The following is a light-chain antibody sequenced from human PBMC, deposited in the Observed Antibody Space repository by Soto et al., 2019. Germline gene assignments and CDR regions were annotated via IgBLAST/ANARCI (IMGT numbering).Light chain of an antibody. V-gene: IGKV1-17*03. CDR2: PAP. J-gene: IGKJ1*01. CDR1: QDISNS. CDR3: LQHKTFPWT. Sequence: DIQMTQSPSAMSASVGDRVTITCRASQDISNSLAWLQQRPGKVPKRLIYPAPSLQSGVPSRFSGSRSGTEFTLTISSLQPEDFATYYCLQHKTFPWTFGQGNKVEIK.